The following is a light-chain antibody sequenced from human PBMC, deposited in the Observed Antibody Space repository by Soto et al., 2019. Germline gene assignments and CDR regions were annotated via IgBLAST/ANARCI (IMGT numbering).Light chain of an antibody. J-gene: IGLJ3*02. CDR3: ALYLGSGNML. Sequence: HTVVTQEPSFSVSPGGTVTLTCGLTSGSVSILSYPSWYQQTPGQAPRTLIYSTNTRSSGVPDRFSGSILGTKAALTIAGAQAEDDSHYYCALYLGSGNMLFGGGTKLTVL. V-gene: IGLV8-61*01. CDR2: STN. CDR1: SGSVSILSY.